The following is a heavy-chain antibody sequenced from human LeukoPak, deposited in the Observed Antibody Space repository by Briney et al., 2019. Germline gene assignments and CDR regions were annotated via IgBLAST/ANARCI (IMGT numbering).Heavy chain of an antibody. J-gene: IGHJ4*02. V-gene: IGHV5-51*01. CDR3: ARRSGLPSSSWYGVDY. CDR2: IYPGDSDT. D-gene: IGHD6-13*01. Sequence: GESLKISCKGSGYSFTSYWIGWVRQMPGKGLEWMGIIYPGDSDTRYSPSFQGQVTISADKSISTAYLQWSSLKASDTAMYYCARRSGLPSSSWYGVDYWGQGTLVTVSS. CDR1: GYSFTSYW.